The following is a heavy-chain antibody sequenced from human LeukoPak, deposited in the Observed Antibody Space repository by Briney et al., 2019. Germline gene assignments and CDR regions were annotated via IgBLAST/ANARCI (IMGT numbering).Heavy chain of an antibody. CDR3: AKLTTNFDY. CDR1: GFTFRSHA. V-gene: IGHV3-72*01. J-gene: IGHJ4*02. CDR2: IRNKANSYTT. Sequence: GGSLRLSCAASGFTFRSHAMSWVRQAPGKGLEWVGRIRNKANSYTTEYAASVKGRFTISRDDSKNSLYLQMNSLRAEDTAVYYCAKLTTNFDYWGQGTLVTVSS. D-gene: IGHD4-11*01.